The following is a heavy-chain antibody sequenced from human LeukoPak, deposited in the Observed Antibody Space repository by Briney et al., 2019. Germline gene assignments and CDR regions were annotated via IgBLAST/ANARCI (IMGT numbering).Heavy chain of an antibody. V-gene: IGHV1-18*01. CDR1: GYTFTSYG. J-gene: IGHJ6*03. D-gene: IGHD3-16*01. Sequence: ASVKVSCKASGYTFTSYGISWVRQAPGQGLEWVGWISAYNGNTNYAQKLQGRVTMTTDTSTSTAYMELRSLRSDDTAVYYCARGARLGFDYYYYMDVWGKGTTVTVSS. CDR3: ARGARLGFDYYYYMDV. CDR2: ISAYNGNT.